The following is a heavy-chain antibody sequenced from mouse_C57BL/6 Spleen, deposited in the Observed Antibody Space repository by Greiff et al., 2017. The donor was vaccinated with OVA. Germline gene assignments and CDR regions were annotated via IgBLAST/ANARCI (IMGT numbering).Heavy chain of an antibody. CDR3: ARETPFITLNYYAMDY. D-gene: IGHD1-1*01. CDR1: GYAFSSYW. CDR2: IYPGDGDT. J-gene: IGHJ4*01. Sequence: QVHVKQSGAELVKPGASVKISCKASGYAFSSYWMNWVKQRPGKGLEWIGQIYPGDGDTNYNGKFKGKATLTADKSSSTAYMQLSSLTSEDSAVYFCARETPFITLNYYAMDYWGQGTSVTVSS. V-gene: IGHV1-80*01.